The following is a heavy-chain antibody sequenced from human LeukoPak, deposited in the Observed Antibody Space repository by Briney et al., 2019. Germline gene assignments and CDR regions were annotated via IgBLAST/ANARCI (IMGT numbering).Heavy chain of an antibody. CDR3: ARLGYCSGGSCYSSDYFDY. D-gene: IGHD2-15*01. CDR1: GFTFSSYG. J-gene: IGHJ4*02. CDR2: ISYDGSNK. V-gene: IGHV3-30*03. Sequence: GGSLRLSCAASGFTFSSYGMHWVRQAPGKGLEWVAVISYDGSNKYYADSVKGRFTISRDNAKNSLYLQMNSLRAEDTAVYYCARLGYCSGGSCYSSDYFDYWGQGTLVTVSS.